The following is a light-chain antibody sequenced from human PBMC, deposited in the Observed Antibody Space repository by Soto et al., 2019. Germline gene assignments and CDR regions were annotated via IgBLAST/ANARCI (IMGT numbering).Light chain of an antibody. J-gene: IGLJ3*02. CDR2: LEGSGSY. CDR3: ETWDFNTRV. Sequence: QLVLTQSSSASASLGSSVKLTCTLSSGHSSYIIAWNQQQPGKAPRYLMKLEGSGSYNKGSGVPDRFSGSSSGADRYLTISNLQFEDEADYYCETWDFNTRVFGGGTKLTVL. CDR1: SGHSSYI. V-gene: IGLV4-60*02.